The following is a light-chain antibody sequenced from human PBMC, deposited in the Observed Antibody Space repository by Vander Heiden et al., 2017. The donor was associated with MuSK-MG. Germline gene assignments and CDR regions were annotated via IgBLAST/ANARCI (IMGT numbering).Light chain of an antibody. CDR3: SSHAGNYVV. J-gene: IGLJ2*01. CDR1: SSDVGAYKF. CDR2: EVT. Sequence: QSALTQPPSASGSPGPSVTISCTGTSSDVGAYKFVSWYQQHPGKAPKLVIYEVTKRPSGVPDRFSGSKSGNTASLTVSGLQAEDDADYYCSSHAGNYVVFGAGTKLTVL. V-gene: IGLV2-8*01.